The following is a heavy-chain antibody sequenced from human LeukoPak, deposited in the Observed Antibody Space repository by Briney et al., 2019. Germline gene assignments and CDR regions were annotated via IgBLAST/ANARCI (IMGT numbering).Heavy chain of an antibody. D-gene: IGHD1-26*01. CDR2: ISYDGSNK. Sequence: GGSLRLSCAASGFTFSSYGMHWVRQAPGKGLEWVAVISYDGSNKYYADSVKGRFTISRDNSKNTLYLQMNSLRAEDTAVYCCARDSGGLDYFDYWGQGTLVTVSS. CDR3: ARDSGGLDYFDY. V-gene: IGHV3-30*03. CDR1: GFTFSSYG. J-gene: IGHJ4*02.